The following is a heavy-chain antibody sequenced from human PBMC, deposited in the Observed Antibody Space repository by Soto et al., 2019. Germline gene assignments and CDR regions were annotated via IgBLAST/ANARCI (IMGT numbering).Heavy chain of an antibody. CDR3: VGSELYYFDY. J-gene: IGHJ4*02. CDR2: IRSKANSYTT. Sequence: LRLSCAASGFTFSGSAMHWVRQASGKGLEWVGRIRSKANSYTTTYAASVRGRFTISRDDSKNTAYLQMNSLKTEDTAVYYCVGSELYYFDYWGQGTLVTVSS. CDR1: GFTFSGSA. D-gene: IGHD1-26*01. V-gene: IGHV3-73*01.